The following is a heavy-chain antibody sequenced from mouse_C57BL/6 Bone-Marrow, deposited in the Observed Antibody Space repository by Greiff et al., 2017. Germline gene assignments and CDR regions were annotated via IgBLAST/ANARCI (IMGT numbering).Heavy chain of an antibody. V-gene: IGHV1-69*01. CDR2: IDPSDSYT. CDR3: ARKGITTVPDY. D-gene: IGHD1-1*01. CDR1: GYTFTSYW. Sequence: QVQLQQPGAELVMPGASVKLSCKASGYTFTSYWMHWVKQRPGQGLEWIGEIDPSDSYTNYNQKFKGKSTLTVDKSSSTAYMQLSSLTSEDSAVYYCARKGITTVPDYWGQGTTRTVSS. J-gene: IGHJ2*01.